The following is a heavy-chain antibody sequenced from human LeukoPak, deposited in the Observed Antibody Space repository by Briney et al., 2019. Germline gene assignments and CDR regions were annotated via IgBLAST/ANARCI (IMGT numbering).Heavy chain of an antibody. V-gene: IGHV1-18*01. CDR2: NSAYNGNT. CDR3: AREIAAAEGSNWFDP. CDR1: GYTFTSYG. Sequence: GASVKVSCKASGYTFTSYGISWVRQAPGQGLEWMGWNSAYNGNTNYAQKLQGRVTMTTDTSTSTAYMELRSLRSDDTAVYYCAREIAAAEGSNWFDPWGQGTLVTVSS. J-gene: IGHJ5*02. D-gene: IGHD6-13*01.